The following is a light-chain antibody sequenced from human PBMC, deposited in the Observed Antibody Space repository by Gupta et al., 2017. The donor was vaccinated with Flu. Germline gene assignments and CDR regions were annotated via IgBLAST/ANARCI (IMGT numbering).Light chain of an antibody. Sequence: EIVLTQSPATLSLSPGERATLSCRASLSISIYLAWYQQKPGQAPRLLIFDGSNRATGIPARFSASGSGKDFTLTISSLEPEDFAVYYCQQRNVWPWTFGQGTKVEIK. CDR3: QQRNVWPWT. V-gene: IGKV3-11*01. CDR1: LSISIY. CDR2: DGS. J-gene: IGKJ1*01.